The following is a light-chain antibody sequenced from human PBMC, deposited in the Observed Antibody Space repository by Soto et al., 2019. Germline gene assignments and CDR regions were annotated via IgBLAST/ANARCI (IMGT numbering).Light chain of an antibody. CDR2: EGT. CDR3: CSYAGSGTSGYV. J-gene: IGLJ1*01. CDR1: SSDVGSYNL. Sequence: QSVLTQPASVSGSPGQSITISCTGTSSDVGSYNLVSWYQQHPGKAPKLMIYEGTKRPSGVSNRFSGSKSGNTASLTIAGLQAEDEADDYCCSYAGSGTSGYVFGSGTKSPS. V-gene: IGLV2-23*01.